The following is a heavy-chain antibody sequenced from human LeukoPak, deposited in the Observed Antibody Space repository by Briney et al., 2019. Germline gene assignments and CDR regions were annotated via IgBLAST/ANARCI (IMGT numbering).Heavy chain of an antibody. D-gene: IGHD3-22*01. V-gene: IGHV3-64*04. CDR3: AKEDYYDSSGWLY. Sequence: GGSLRLSCSASGFSFSNYGMNWVRQAPGKGLEYVSAISYNGGSTYYADSVKGRFTISRDNSKNTLYLQMNSLRAEDTAVYYCAKEDYYDSSGWLYWGQGTLVTVSS. CDR1: GFSFSNYG. J-gene: IGHJ4*02. CDR2: ISYNGGST.